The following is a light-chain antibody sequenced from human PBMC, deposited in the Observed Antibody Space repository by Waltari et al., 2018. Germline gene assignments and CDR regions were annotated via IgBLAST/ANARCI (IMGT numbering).Light chain of an antibody. V-gene: IGKV3-20*01. CDR1: QTVRTTY. CDR2: GAS. Sequence: VLTPSPGSRSVPPGERPPRSCRASQTVRTTYLAWYQQKPGQAPTLLIFGASSRATGIPDRFSGSGSGTDFSLTISSLEPEDFAVYYCQQYDISPLTFGGGTKVEIK. CDR3: QQYDISPLT. J-gene: IGKJ4*01.